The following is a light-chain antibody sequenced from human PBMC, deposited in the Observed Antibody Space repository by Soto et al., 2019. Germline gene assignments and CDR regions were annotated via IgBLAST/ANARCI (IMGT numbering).Light chain of an antibody. CDR2: EVT. V-gene: IGLV2-18*02. CDR3: SSYTRTSRYV. CDR1: SSDVGKYDR. Sequence: QSALTQPPSVSWSPGQSVTISCTGTSSDVGKYDRVSWYQQPPGTAPKLIIYEVTNRPSGVPARFSGSKSGNTASLTISGLQAEDEADYYCSSYTRTSRYVFGAGTKVTVL. J-gene: IGLJ1*01.